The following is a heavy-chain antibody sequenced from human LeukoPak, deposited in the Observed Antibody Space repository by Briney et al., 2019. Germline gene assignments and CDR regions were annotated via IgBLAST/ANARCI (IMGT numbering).Heavy chain of an antibody. CDR2: ISGSDGRT. Sequence: GGSLRLSCAASRFIFSDYAMSWVRQAPGKGLEWVSTISGSDGRTYYADSVKGRFIISRDNSKNMLYLQMNSLRAEDTAMYYCVKDGEDGNYFLYYFDYWGQGTLVTVSS. CDR1: RFIFSDYA. V-gene: IGHV3-23*01. CDR3: VKDGEDGNYFLYYFDY. D-gene: IGHD1-7*01. J-gene: IGHJ4*02.